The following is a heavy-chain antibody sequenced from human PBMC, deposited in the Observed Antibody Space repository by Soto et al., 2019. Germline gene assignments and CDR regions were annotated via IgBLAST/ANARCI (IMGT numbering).Heavy chain of an antibody. CDR2: IGSSGGGT. Sequence: GGSLRLSCGASGFTLSSYDMSWVRLAPGKGLEWVSVIGSSGGGTYYADSVKGRFTISRDNSKLYLQMSRLRAEDTALYMCVRHAKLTSVTANVGHYYGLDIWGQGTTVTVSS. J-gene: IGHJ6*02. V-gene: IGHV3-23*01. D-gene: IGHD4-4*01. CDR3: VRHAKLTSVTANVGHYYGLDI. CDR1: GFTLSSYD.